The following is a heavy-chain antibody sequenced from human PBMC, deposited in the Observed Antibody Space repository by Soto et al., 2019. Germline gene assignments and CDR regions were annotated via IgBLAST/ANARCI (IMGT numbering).Heavy chain of an antibody. CDR3: AKGGKFGGFDY. CDR1: GFTFSNYA. J-gene: IGHJ4*02. CDR2: INGGGDSP. Sequence: VHLLESGGGLVHPGGSLRLSCTASGFTFSNYAMTWVRQGPGKSLQWVAGINGGGDSPHYADSVKGRFIISRDNSNNSLVLQIRRTRVDDSALYYCAKGGKFGGFDYWGQGTLLTVSS. V-gene: IGHV3-23*01. D-gene: IGHD3-10*01.